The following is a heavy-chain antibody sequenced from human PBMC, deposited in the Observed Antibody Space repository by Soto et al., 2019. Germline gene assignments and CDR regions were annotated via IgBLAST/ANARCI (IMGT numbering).Heavy chain of an antibody. J-gene: IGHJ4*02. CDR1: GFTFNNAW. Sequence: AGGSLRLCCATSGFTFNNAWRSWVREAPGKGLEWVGRSKSNPAGGTVDYTAPVKGRFTISRDDSENTLYLQMDSLRPEDTAVSYCATSRASCFCFDYWGQGTLVTVSS. D-gene: IGHD2-2*01. CDR3: ATSRASCFCFDY. V-gene: IGHV3-15*01. CDR2: SKSNPAGGTV.